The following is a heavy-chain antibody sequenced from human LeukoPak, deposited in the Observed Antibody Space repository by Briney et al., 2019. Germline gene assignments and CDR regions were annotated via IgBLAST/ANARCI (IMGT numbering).Heavy chain of an antibody. Sequence: SETLSLTCTVSGGSISSYYWSWIRQTPGKGLEWIGSIYYSGSTFYSPSLKSRVTISVDTSKNQFSLKLSSVTAADTAVYYCASLRERSYYARGFDYWGQGTLVTVSS. V-gene: IGHV4-39*01. J-gene: IGHJ4*02. CDR3: ASLRERSYYARGFDY. CDR1: GGSISSYY. D-gene: IGHD1-26*01. CDR2: IYYSGST.